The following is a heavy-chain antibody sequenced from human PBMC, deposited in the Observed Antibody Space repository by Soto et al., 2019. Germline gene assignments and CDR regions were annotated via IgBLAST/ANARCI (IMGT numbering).Heavy chain of an antibody. CDR3: AISLLYYGGYGLDI. J-gene: IGHJ3*02. V-gene: IGHV4-34*01. D-gene: IGHD4-17*01. CDR2: INHSGST. CDR1: GGSFSGYY. Sequence: SETLSLTCAVYGGSFSGYYWSWIRQPPGKGLEWIGEINHSGSTNYNPSLTSRVTISVDTSKNQFSLKLSSVTAADTAEYYCAISLLYYGGYGLDISGQGTMLTVSS.